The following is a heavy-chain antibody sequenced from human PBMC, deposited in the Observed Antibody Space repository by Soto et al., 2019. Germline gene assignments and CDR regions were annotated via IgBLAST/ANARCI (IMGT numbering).Heavy chain of an antibody. J-gene: IGHJ4*02. CDR1: GGTFSSYT. D-gene: IGHD3-10*01. CDR3: ARGKGIRGVYIYY. Sequence: QVQLVQSGAEVKKPGSSVKVSCKASGGTFSSYTISWVRQAPGQGLEWMGRIIPILGIANYAQKFQGRVTITADKSTSTAYMELISLRSEDTAVYYCARGKGIRGVYIYYWGQGTLVTVSS. CDR2: IIPILGIA. V-gene: IGHV1-69*02.